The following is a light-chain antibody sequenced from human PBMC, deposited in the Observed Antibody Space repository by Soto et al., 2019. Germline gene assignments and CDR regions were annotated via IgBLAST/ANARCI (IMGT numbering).Light chain of an antibody. J-gene: IGLJ1*01. V-gene: IGLV2-14*01. Sequence: QSVLTRPASVSGSPGQSITISCTGTSSDVGGYNYVSWYQLHPGKAPKLMVYEVSNRPSGVSNRFSGSKSGNTASLTISGLQAEDEADYYCSSYTSSAAYVFGTGTKLTVL. CDR2: EVS. CDR3: SSYTSSAAYV. CDR1: SSDVGGYNY.